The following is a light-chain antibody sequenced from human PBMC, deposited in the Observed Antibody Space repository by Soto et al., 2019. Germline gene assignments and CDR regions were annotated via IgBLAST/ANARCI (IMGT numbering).Light chain of an antibody. Sequence: ESLLTQSPGTLSLSPGERATLXXRASQSVSSSYLAWYQQKPGQAPRLXXYGASSRATGIPDRFSGSGSGTDFTLTISRLEPEDFAVYYCQQYGSSPPITFGQGTRLEIK. CDR3: QQYGSSPPIT. J-gene: IGKJ5*01. CDR1: QSVSSSY. V-gene: IGKV3-20*01. CDR2: GAS.